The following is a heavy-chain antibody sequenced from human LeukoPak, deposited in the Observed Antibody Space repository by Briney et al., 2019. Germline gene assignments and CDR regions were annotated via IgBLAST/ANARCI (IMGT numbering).Heavy chain of an antibody. Sequence: PGESLRLSCSASGFTFTSYAMHWVRQAPGKGLEYVSGTRSIGGSTNYADSVKGRFTISRDNSKNTVYLQMSSLRAEDTAVYYCVKDGDSAGWYYYFDYWGQGTLFTVSS. V-gene: IGHV3-64D*06. D-gene: IGHD6-19*01. CDR1: GFTFTSYA. CDR2: TRSIGGST. J-gene: IGHJ4*02. CDR3: VKDGDSAGWYYYFDY.